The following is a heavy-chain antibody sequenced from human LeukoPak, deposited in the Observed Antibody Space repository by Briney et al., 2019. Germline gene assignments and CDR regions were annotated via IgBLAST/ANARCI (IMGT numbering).Heavy chain of an antibody. CDR3: ARERYRSGWLDAIDV. Sequence: GGSLRLSCAASGFTFSTYCMHWVRQAPGKGLVWVSRINTDGSSTNYADSVKGRFTISRDNAKNTLFLQMNSLSAEDTAVYYCARERYRSGWLDAIDVWGQGTTVTVSS. CDR1: GFTFSTYC. J-gene: IGHJ6*02. V-gene: IGHV3-74*01. D-gene: IGHD6-19*01. CDR2: INTDGSST.